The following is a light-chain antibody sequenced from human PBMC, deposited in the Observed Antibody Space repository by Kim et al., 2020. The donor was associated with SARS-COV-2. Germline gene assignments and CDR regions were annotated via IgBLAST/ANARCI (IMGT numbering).Light chain of an antibody. CDR3: QAWDTSTVV. V-gene: IGLV3-1*01. J-gene: IGLJ3*02. CDR2: QNN. Sequence: SAPPEQTASTPCSGEKLEEKYAWWYQQTPRPPAVLVIYQNNKPPSGIHERFSGSNSGNTAILTISGNQTIEEADYYCQAWDTSTVVFGGGTQLTVL. CDR1: KLEEKY.